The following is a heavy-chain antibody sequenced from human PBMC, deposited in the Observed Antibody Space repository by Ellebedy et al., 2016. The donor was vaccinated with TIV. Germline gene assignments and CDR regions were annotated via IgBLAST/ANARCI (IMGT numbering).Heavy chain of an antibody. D-gene: IGHD5-18*01. CDR3: ATGPYSYGWGY. CDR1: GFTFSSSW. J-gene: IGHJ4*02. V-gene: IGHV3-74*01. Sequence: GESLKISCAASGFTFSSSWVHWVRQVPGKGLVWVARINGDGSNIGYADSVKGRFTISRDNAKSTLYLQMNSLRAEDTAVYYCATGPYSYGWGYWGQGTLVTVSS. CDR2: INGDGSNI.